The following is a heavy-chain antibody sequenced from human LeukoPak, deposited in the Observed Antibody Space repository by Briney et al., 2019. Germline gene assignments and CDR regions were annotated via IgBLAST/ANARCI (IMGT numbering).Heavy chain of an antibody. CDR2: ISAYNGNT. V-gene: IGHV1-18*01. J-gene: IGHJ6*02. CDR3: ASNAPPDTAMASAWRKYYYYGMDV. Sequence: ASVKVSCKASGYTFTSYGISWVRQAPGQGLEWMGWISAYNGNTNYAQKLQGRVTMTTDTSTSTAYMELRSLRSDDTAVYYCASNAPPDTAMASAWRKYYYYGMDVWGQGTTVTVSS. D-gene: IGHD5-18*01. CDR1: GYTFTSYG.